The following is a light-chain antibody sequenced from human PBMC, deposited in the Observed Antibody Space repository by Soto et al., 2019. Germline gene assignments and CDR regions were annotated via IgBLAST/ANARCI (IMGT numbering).Light chain of an antibody. Sequence: DSQMAQSPSPLAASVGARVTRTCRASQSIKSWLAWYQQKPGKAPQILIYDASTLKSGVPSRFSASGSGTEFTLTISSLQPDDFATYYCQQYPSYSWTFGQGTKVDI. CDR3: QQYPSYSWT. CDR2: DAS. CDR1: QSIKSW. V-gene: IGKV1-5*01. J-gene: IGKJ1*01.